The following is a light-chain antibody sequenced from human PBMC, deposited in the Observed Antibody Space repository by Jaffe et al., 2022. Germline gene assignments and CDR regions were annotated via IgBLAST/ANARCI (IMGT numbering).Light chain of an antibody. CDR2: EVT. J-gene: IGLJ3*02. Sequence: QSALTQPASVSGSPGQSITISCTGTSSDVGNYNLVSWYQQHPGKAPKLMIYEVTKRPSGVSNRFSGSKSGNTASLTISGLQAEDEADYYCCSYAGSSALGVFGGGTELTVL. CDR3: CSYAGSSALGV. CDR1: SSDVGNYNL. V-gene: IGLV2-23*02.